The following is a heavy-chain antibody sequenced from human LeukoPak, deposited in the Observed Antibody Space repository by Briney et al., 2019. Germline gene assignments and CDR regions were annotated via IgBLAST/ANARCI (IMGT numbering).Heavy chain of an antibody. J-gene: IGHJ4*02. CDR2: ISSSSSYI. V-gene: IGHV3-21*04. CDR3: AKRGTTMEKEGFDY. Sequence: GGSLRLSCAASGFTFSSYSMNWVRQAPGKGLEWVSSISSSSSYIYYADSVKGRFTISRDNAKNTLYLQMNNLRAEDTALYYCAKRGTTMEKEGFDYWGQGTLVTVSS. CDR1: GFTFSSYS. D-gene: IGHD5-18*01.